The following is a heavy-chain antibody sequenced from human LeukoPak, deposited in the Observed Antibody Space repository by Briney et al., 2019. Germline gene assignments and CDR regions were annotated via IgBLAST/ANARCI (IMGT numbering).Heavy chain of an antibody. D-gene: IGHD2-2*01. V-gene: IGHV1-69*01. J-gene: IGHJ6*04. CDR3: ARASSPNCSSTSCYASLSLYYYYYGMDV. CDR1: GGTFSSYA. Sequence: SVKVSCKASGGTFSSYAISWVRQAPGQGLEWMGGIIPIFGTANYAQKFQGRVTITADESTSTAYMELSSLRSEDTAVYYCARASSPNCSSTSCYASLSLYYYYYGMDVWGKGTTVTVSS. CDR2: IIPIFGTA.